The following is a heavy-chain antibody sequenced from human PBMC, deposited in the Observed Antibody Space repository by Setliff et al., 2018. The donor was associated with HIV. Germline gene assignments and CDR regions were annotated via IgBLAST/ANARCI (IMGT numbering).Heavy chain of an antibody. CDR3: ARFRLYHYSNKVDY. D-gene: IGHD4-4*01. CDR2: ISGSGSTI. J-gene: IGHJ4*02. CDR1: GFTFSTSE. V-gene: IGHV3-48*03. Sequence: PGGSLRLSCAASGFTFSTSEMNWVRQAPGKGLEWVSYISGSGSTIYYADSVKGRFTISRDNSKNSLYLQMNSLRAEDTAVYYCARFRLYHYSNKVDYWGQGTLVTVSS.